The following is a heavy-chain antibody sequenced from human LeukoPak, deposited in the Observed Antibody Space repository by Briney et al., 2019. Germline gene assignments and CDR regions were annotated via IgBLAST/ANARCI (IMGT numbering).Heavy chain of an antibody. CDR1: GGSISSGTYY. CDR3: ARDFSSSSTVYYYYYMDV. D-gene: IGHD6-6*01. CDR2: IYYSGTT. J-gene: IGHJ6*03. V-gene: IGHV4-39*07. Sequence: SETLSLTCTVSGGSISSGTYYWGWVRQPPGKGLEWIGTIYYSGTTYYNPSLKSRVTISIDTSKNHFSLKLSSVTAADTAIYYCARDFSSSSTVYYYYYMDVWGEGTTVTVSS.